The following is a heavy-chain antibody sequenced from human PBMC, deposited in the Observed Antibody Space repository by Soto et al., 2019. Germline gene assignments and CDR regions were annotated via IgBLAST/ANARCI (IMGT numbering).Heavy chain of an antibody. J-gene: IGHJ4*02. V-gene: IGHV4-34*01. CDR3: ARAPKVSGSSQTRPDF. CDR1: SGSFSGYY. Sequence: SETLSLTCSIYSGSFSGYYWSWIRQPPGKGLEWIGEISQSGNTNYSPSLKSRVSISIDTSKKQFSLNLASVSAADTAVYYCARAPKVSGSSQTRPDFWGQGTPVTVSS. D-gene: IGHD6-6*01. CDR2: ISQSGNT.